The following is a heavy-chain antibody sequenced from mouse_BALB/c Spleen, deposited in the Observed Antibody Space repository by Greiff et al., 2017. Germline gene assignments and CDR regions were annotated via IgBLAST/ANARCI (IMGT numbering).Heavy chain of an antibody. J-gene: IGHJ1*01. CDR3: AKGTSYYWYFDV. V-gene: IGHV3-6*02. CDR2: ISYDGSN. D-gene: IGHD5-1*01. Sequence: DVQLQESGPGLVKPSQSLSLTCSVTSYSITSGYYWNWIRQFPGNKLEWMGYISYDGSNNYNPSLKNRISITRDTSKNQFFLKLNSVTTEDTATYYCAKGTSYYWYFDVWGAGTTVTVSS. CDR1: SYSITSGYY.